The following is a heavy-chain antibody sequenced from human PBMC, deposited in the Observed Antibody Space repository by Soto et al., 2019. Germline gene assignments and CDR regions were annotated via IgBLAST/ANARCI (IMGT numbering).Heavy chain of an antibody. V-gene: IGHV3-33*01. D-gene: IGHD3-3*01. CDR1: GFTFSSYG. CDR2: IWYDGSNK. Sequence: QVQLVESGGGVVQPGRSLRLSCAASGFTFSSYGMYWVRQAPGKGLEWVAVIWYDGSNKYYADSVKGRFTISRDNSKNTLYLQMNSLRAEDTAVYYCARDSLDTIFGVPEPGGMDVWGQGTTVTVSS. J-gene: IGHJ6*02. CDR3: ARDSLDTIFGVPEPGGMDV.